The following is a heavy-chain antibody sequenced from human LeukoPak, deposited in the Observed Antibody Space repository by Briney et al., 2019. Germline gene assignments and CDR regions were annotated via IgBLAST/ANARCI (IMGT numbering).Heavy chain of an antibody. CDR1: GYGFSSYW. CDR3: ARLGYYDSSGYYGFDY. J-gene: IGHJ4*02. D-gene: IGHD3-22*01. V-gene: IGHV5-51*01. CDR2: IYPGDSET. Sequence: GESLKISFKGSGYGFSSYWIGWVRPMPGKGLEWMGIIYPGDSETRYSPTFQGQVTLSADKSISTAYLQWSSLKASDTAMYYCARLGYYDSSGYYGFDYWGQGTLVTVSS.